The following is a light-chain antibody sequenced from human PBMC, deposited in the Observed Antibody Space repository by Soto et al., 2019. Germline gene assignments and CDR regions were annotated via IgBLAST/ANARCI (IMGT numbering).Light chain of an antibody. CDR3: QQTYSAPWT. J-gene: IGKJ1*01. V-gene: IGKV1-39*01. CDR1: QSISNY. CDR2: AAS. Sequence: DIQVTQSPSSLSASVGDRVTITCRASQSISNYLNWFQQKPMKAPNLLIFAASTLQGGVSSRFSGSGSGTDFTLTITSLQPEDFATYYCQQTYSAPWTFGQGTRVEIK.